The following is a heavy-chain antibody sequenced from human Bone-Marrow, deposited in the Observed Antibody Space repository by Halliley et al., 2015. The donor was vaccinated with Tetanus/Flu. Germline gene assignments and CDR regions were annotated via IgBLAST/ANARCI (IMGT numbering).Heavy chain of an antibody. D-gene: IGHD1-1*01. CDR2: IRGYGDDT. Sequence: SLRLSCAASGFIFSTYDMSWVRQAPGKGLDWVSTIRGYGDDTNYADSVKGRFTISRDNSNNTLYLQMNNLGADDTAVYHCVMLHNKHAFHVWGQGTMVTLSS. J-gene: IGHJ3*01. CDR3: VMLHNKHAFHV. CDR1: GFIFSTYD. V-gene: IGHV3-23*01.